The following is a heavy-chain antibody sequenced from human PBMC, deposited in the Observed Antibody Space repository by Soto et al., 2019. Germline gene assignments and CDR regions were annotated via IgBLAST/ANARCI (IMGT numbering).Heavy chain of an antibody. CDR2: IYYSGST. V-gene: IGHV4-39*01. J-gene: IGHJ5*02. Sequence: SETLSLTCSVSGGSINSSSYFWGWVRQPPGKGLEWIRSIYYSGSTYYNPSLRSRVTISVDTSKNQFSLKLSSVTAADTAVFYCARHYSSGSRNWFDPWGQGTLVTVSS. CDR1: GGSINSSSYF. D-gene: IGHD6-19*01. CDR3: ARHYSSGSRNWFDP.